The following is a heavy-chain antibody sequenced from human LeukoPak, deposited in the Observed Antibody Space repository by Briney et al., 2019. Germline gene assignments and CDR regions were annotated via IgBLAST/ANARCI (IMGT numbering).Heavy chain of an antibody. CDR1: GLTFSSYG. CDR3: AKDPIVGATWRLYYYFDY. CDR2: ISYDGSNK. V-gene: IGHV3-30*18. J-gene: IGHJ4*02. Sequence: GGSLRLSCAASGLTFSSYGMHWVRQAPGKGLEWVAVISYDGSNKYYADSVKGRFTISRDNSKNTLYLQMNSLRAEDTAVYYCAKDPIVGATWRLYYYFDYWGQGTLVTVSS. D-gene: IGHD1-26*01.